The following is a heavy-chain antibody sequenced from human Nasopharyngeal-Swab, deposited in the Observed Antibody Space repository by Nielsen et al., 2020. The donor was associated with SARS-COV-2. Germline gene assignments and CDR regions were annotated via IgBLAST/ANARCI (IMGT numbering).Heavy chain of an antibody. CDR3: AREGSSSQDY. CDR1: GFTFSSHE. D-gene: IGHD6-13*01. V-gene: IGHV3-48*02. J-gene: IGHJ4*02. CDR2: ISSSSSTI. Sequence: GESLKISCAASGFTFSSHEMNWVRQAPGKGLEWVSYISSSSSTIYYADSVKGRFTISRDNAKNSLYLQMNSLRDEDTAVYYCAREGSSSQDYWGQGTLVTVSS.